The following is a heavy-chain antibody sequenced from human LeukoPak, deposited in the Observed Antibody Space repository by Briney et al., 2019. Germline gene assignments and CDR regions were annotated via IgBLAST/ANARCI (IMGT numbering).Heavy chain of an antibody. CDR1: GNSISSGDNY. Sequence: SQTLSLTCTVSGNSISSGDNYWSWIRQPAGKGLEWIGRIYTSGSTNYNPSLKSRVTISGDTSKNQFSLKLSSVTAADTAVYYCARVPLKRESGYRRALGVDIWGQGTMVTVSS. V-gene: IGHV4-61*02. CDR2: IYTSGST. J-gene: IGHJ3*02. CDR3: ARVPLKRESGYRRALGVDI. D-gene: IGHD3-3*01.